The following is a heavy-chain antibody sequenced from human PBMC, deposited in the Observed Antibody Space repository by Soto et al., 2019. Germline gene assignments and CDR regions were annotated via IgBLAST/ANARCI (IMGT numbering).Heavy chain of an antibody. D-gene: IGHD5-18*01. Sequence: SPTLSLPCAISGDSVSSNSAAWNWIRQSPSRGLEWLGRTYYRSKWYNDYAVSVKSRITINPDTSKNQFSLQLNSVTPEDTAVYYCARHRGDTAMVYYYYYGMDVWGQGTTVTVSS. CDR1: GDSVSSNSAA. V-gene: IGHV6-1*01. CDR3: ARHRGDTAMVYYYYYGMDV. CDR2: TYYRSKWYN. J-gene: IGHJ6*02.